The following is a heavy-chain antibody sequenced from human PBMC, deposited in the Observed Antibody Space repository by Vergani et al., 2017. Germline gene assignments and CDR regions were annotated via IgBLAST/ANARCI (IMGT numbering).Heavy chain of an antibody. J-gene: IGHJ4*02. CDR1: GYTFTGYY. V-gene: IGHV1-2*02. CDR2: INPNSGGT. CDR3: ARGGDIVVVVAATPGPFDY. Sequence: VQLVQSGAEVKKPGATVKISCKVSGYTFTGYYMHWVRQAPGQGLEWMGWINPNSGGTNYAQKFQGRVTMTRDTSISTAYMELSRLRSDDTAVYYCARGGDIVVVVAATPGPFDYWGQGTLVTVSS. D-gene: IGHD2-15*01.